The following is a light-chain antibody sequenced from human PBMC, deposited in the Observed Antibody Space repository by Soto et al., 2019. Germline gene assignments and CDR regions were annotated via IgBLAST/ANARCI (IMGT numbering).Light chain of an antibody. J-gene: IGKJ1*01. CDR2: GAS. V-gene: IGKV3-15*01. Sequence: EIVMTQSPATLSVAPGERVTFSCRASQGVSRKLAWYQHKPGQAPRLLISGASTGATGIPARFSGSGSGTEFTLTISSLQAEDVAVYYCQQYNSYSEAFGQGTKVDI. CDR1: QGVSRK. CDR3: QQYNSYSEA.